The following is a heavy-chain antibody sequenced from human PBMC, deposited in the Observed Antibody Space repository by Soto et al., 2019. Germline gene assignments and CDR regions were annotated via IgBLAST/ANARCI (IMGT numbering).Heavy chain of an antibody. Sequence: SETLSLTCTVSGGSVSSGSYYWSWIRQPPGKGLEWIGYIYYSGSANYNPSLKSRVTISVDTSKNQFSLKLSSVPAADTAVYYCARAGSSGWYRDYWGQGTLVTVSS. CDR3: ARAGSSGWYRDY. CDR1: GGSVSSGSYY. CDR2: IYYSGSA. J-gene: IGHJ4*02. V-gene: IGHV4-61*01. D-gene: IGHD6-19*01.